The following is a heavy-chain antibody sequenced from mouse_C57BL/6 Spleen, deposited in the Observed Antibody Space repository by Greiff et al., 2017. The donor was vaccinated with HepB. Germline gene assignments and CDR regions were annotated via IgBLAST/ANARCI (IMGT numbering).Heavy chain of an antibody. CDR3: ARQAYDYDRYFDV. D-gene: IGHD2-4*01. V-gene: IGHV1-69*01. Sequence: VQLQQSGAELVMPGASVKLSCKASGYTFTSYWMHWVKQRPGQGLAWIGEIDPSDSYTNYNQKFKGKSTLTVDKSSSTAYMQLSSLTSEDSAVYYCARQAYDYDRYFDVWGTGTTVTVSS. CDR1: GYTFTSYW. J-gene: IGHJ1*03. CDR2: IDPSDSYT.